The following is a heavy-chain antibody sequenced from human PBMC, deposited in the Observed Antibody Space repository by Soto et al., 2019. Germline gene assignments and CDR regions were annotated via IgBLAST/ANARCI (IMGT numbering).Heavy chain of an antibody. V-gene: IGHV3-15*01. Sequence: GGSLRLSCAASGFTFSNAWMSWVRQAPGKGLEWVGRIKSKTDGGTTDYAAPVKGRFTISREDSKNTLYLQMNSLKTEDTAVYYCTTIMNIVATIDYWGQGTLVTVSS. D-gene: IGHD5-12*01. CDR1: GFTFSNAW. CDR3: TTIMNIVATIDY. J-gene: IGHJ4*02. CDR2: IKSKTDGGTT.